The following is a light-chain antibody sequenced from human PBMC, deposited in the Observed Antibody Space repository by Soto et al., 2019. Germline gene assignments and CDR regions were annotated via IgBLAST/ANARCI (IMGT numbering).Light chain of an antibody. CDR2: GAS. Sequence: EIVMTQSPATLSVSPGERATLSCRASQSISSNVAWYQQKPGQAPRLLIYGASTRATGIPARFSGSGSGTEFTLTISSLQSEDFAAYFCQQYNNWPYTFGQGTKVDIK. V-gene: IGKV3-15*01. CDR1: QSISSN. CDR3: QQYNNWPYT. J-gene: IGKJ2*01.